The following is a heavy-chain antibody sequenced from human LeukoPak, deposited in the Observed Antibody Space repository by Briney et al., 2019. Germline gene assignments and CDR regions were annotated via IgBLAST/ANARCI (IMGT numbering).Heavy chain of an antibody. CDR2: IYYSGST. Sequence: SETLSLTCTVSGGSISSSSYYWGWIRQPPGKGLEWIGSIYYSGSTYYNPSLKSRVTISVDTSKNQFSLKLSSVTAADTAVYYCARQKYYDIREENFDYWGQGTLVTVSS. CDR3: ARQKYYDIREENFDY. J-gene: IGHJ4*02. D-gene: IGHD3-9*01. CDR1: GGSISSSSYY. V-gene: IGHV4-39*01.